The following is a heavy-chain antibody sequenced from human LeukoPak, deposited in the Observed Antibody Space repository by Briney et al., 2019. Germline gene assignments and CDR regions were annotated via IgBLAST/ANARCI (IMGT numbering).Heavy chain of an antibody. V-gene: IGHV3-30-3*01. CDR2: ISYDGSNK. Sequence: GGSLRLSCAASGFTFSNYAMSWVRQAPGKGLEWVAVISYDGSNKYYADSVKGRFTISRDNSKNTLYLQMNSLRAEDTAVYYCARGQMTYYYDSSGYYWGQGTLVTVSS. J-gene: IGHJ4*02. D-gene: IGHD3-22*01. CDR1: GFTFSNYA. CDR3: ARGQMTYYYDSSGYY.